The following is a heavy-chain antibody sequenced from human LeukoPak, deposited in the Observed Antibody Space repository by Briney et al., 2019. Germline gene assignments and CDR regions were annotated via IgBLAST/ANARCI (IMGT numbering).Heavy chain of an antibody. D-gene: IGHD2-2*01. CDR1: GGFFSGYY. CDR3: ARFVVGVPAAMRQGDRRQNWFDP. V-gene: IGHV4-34*01. Sequence: SETLSLTCTVYGGFFSGYYWSCIRQPPGKGLEWIGEIHHRGSTNYNSSLKSRVTISLDSSKNQFSLKVTSVTAADTAVYYCARFVVGVPAAMRQGDRRQNWFDPWGQGTLVTVSS. J-gene: IGHJ5*02. CDR2: IHHRGST.